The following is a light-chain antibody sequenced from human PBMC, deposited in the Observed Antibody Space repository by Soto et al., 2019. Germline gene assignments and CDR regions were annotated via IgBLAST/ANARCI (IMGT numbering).Light chain of an antibody. CDR3: SSYTSSSTYV. CDR1: SSDVGGYNY. V-gene: IGLV2-14*01. Sequence: QSALTQPASVSGSPGQSITISCTGTSSDVGGYNYVSWYQQHPGKAPKLMIYEVSNRPSGVSNRFSGSKSGNTASLTISGLQAEDEVDYYCSSYTSSSTYVFGTGIKLTVL. J-gene: IGLJ1*01. CDR2: EVS.